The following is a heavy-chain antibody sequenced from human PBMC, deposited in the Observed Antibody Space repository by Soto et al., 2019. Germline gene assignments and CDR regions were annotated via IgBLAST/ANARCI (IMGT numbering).Heavy chain of an antibody. CDR1: GYSFTSYW. CDR3: AQGHPPMCMGATRSVGDVMLV. J-gene: IGHJ6*01. D-gene: IGHD1-26*01. CDR2: IDPSDSYT. V-gene: IGHV5-10-1*01. Sequence: GESLKISCKGSGYSFTSYWISWVRQMPGKGLEWMGRIDPSDSYTNYSPSFQGHVTISADKSISTAYLQWSSLKASDTAMYYCAQGHPPMCMGATRSVGDVMLVWGDGTT.